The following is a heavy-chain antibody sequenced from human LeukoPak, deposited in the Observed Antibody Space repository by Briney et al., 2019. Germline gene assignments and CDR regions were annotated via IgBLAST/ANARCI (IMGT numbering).Heavy chain of an antibody. J-gene: IGHJ6*03. CDR3: ARVGVVVVAATDYHYMDV. CDR1: GFTFSDYY. CDR2: ISSSSSYI. V-gene: IGHV3-11*06. Sequence: TGGSLRLSCAASGFTFSDYYMSWIRQAPGKGLEWVSSISSSSSYIYYADSVKGRFTISRDNAKNSLYLQMNSLRAEDTAVYYCARVGVVVVAATDYHYMDVWGKGTMVTVSS. D-gene: IGHD2-15*01.